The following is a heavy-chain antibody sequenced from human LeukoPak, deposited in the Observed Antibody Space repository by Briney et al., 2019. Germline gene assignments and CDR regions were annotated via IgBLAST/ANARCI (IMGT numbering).Heavy chain of an antibody. Sequence: SETLSLTCTVSGGSISGYYWSWIRQPPGKGLEWIGYIYYSGSTNYNPSLKSRVTISVDTSKNQFSLKLSSVTAADTAVYYCARATTRGYYFDYWGQGALVTVSS. CDR2: IYYSGST. J-gene: IGHJ4*02. V-gene: IGHV4-59*01. CDR3: ARATTRGYYFDY. CDR1: GGSISGYY. D-gene: IGHD4-17*01.